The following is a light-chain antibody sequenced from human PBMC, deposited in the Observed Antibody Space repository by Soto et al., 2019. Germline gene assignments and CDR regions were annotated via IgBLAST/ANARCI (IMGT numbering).Light chain of an antibody. CDR3: QSYDSGLSGSKYV. Sequence: VLTQPPSVSGAPGQRVTISCTGSSSNIGAGYDVHWYQQLPGTAPKLLIYGNSNRPSGVPDRFSGSKSGTSASLAITGLQAEDEADYYCQSYDSGLSGSKYVFGTGTKVTVL. J-gene: IGLJ1*01. CDR2: GNS. CDR1: SSNIGAGYD. V-gene: IGLV1-40*01.